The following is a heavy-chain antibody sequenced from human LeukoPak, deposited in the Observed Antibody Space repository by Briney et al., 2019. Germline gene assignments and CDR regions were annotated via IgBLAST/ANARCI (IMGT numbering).Heavy chain of an antibody. Sequence: SETLSLTCTVSGDSTSSDRYYGGWVRQPPGKGLEWIGNIYYSGSTYYNPSLKSRVTMSVDTSKDQFFLKLNSVTAADTAVYYCARGRPYSGGYHLDYWGQGTLVTVSA. CDR1: GDSTSSDRYY. CDR3: ARGRPYSGGYHLDY. J-gene: IGHJ4*02. CDR2: IYYSGST. V-gene: IGHV4-39*02. D-gene: IGHD1-26*01.